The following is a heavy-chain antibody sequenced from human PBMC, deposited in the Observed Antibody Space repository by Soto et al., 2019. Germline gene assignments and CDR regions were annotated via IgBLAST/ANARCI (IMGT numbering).Heavy chain of an antibody. Sequence: QITLKESGPPLVKPTHTLTLTCTFSGVSLSTSGVGVGWIRQPPGKALAWLALIYWDDDKRYSPSLKSSLTITKDTSKNQVVLTMTNMDPVDTATYYCALKGDGYRGFKYWGQGNLVTVCS. CDR3: ALKGDGYRGFKY. J-gene: IGHJ4*02. V-gene: IGHV2-5*02. CDR2: IYWDDDK. D-gene: IGHD5-12*01. CDR1: GVSLSTSGVG.